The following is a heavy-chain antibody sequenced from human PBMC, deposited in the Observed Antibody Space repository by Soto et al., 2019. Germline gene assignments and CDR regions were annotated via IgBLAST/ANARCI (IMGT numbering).Heavy chain of an antibody. Sequence: GESKKVSCKGSGYSFTNYWIGWVRQMPGKGLEWMGIIYPGDSDTRYSPSFQGQVTISADKSISTAYLQWSSLKASDTAMYYCSSMVRGSGYGMDVWGQGTTVTVSS. J-gene: IGHJ6*02. CDR1: GYSFTNYW. CDR2: IYPGDSDT. CDR3: SSMVRGSGYGMDV. D-gene: IGHD3-10*01. V-gene: IGHV5-51*01.